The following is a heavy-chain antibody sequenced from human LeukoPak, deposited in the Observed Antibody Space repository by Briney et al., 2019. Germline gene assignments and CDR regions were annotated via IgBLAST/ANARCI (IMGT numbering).Heavy chain of an antibody. J-gene: IGHJ4*02. Sequence: SETLSLTCTVSGGSISSSSYYWAWIRQSPGKGLEWIGSIYHSGSTYYNPSLKSRVTMSVDTSKKQFSLNLSSVTAADTAVYHCATTPREYSSTWYYFDYWGQGILVTVSS. CDR2: IYHSGST. CDR3: ATTPREYSSTWYYFDY. V-gene: IGHV4-39*07. CDR1: GGSISSSSYY. D-gene: IGHD6-13*01.